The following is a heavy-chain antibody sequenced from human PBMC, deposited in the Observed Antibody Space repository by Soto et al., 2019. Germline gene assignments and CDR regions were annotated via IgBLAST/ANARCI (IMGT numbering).Heavy chain of an antibody. J-gene: IGHJ3*02. V-gene: IGHV1-69*13. Sequence: SVKVSFKASGGTFSSYAISWVRQAPGQGLEWMGGIIPIFGTANYAQKFQGRVTITADESTSTAYMELSSLRSEDTAVYYCARFLVVTPVLSAFDIWGQGTMVTVSS. D-gene: IGHD3-22*01. CDR1: GGTFSSYA. CDR2: IIPIFGTA. CDR3: ARFLVVTPVLSAFDI.